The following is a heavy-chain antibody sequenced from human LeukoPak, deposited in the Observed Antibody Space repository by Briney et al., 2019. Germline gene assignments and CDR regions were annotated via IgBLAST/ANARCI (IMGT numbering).Heavy chain of an antibody. J-gene: IGHJ4*02. V-gene: IGHV4-38-2*02. CDR1: GYSISSGYY. CDR3: ARGARTTYFDY. CDR2: IYHSGST. Sequence: SETLSLTCTVSGYSISSGYYWGWIRQPPGKGLEWIGSIYHSGSTNYNPSLKSRVTISVDTSKNQFSLKLSSVTAADTAVYYCARGARTTYFDYWGQGTLVTVSS. D-gene: IGHD2/OR15-2a*01.